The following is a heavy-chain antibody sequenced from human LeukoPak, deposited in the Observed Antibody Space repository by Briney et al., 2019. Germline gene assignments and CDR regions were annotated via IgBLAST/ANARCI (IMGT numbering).Heavy chain of an antibody. V-gene: IGHV1-24*01. J-gene: IGHJ4*02. Sequence: ASVKVSCKAFGGTFSSYAISWVRQAPGQGLEWMGGFDPEDGETIYAQKFQGRVTMTEDTSTDTAYMELSSLRSEDTAVYYCATGSYDYWGQGTLVTVSS. D-gene: IGHD1-26*01. CDR3: ATGSYDY. CDR2: FDPEDGET. CDR1: GGTFSSYA.